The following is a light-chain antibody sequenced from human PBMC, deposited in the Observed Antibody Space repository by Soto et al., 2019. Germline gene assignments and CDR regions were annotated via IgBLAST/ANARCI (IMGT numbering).Light chain of an antibody. CDR1: SNDVGADKF. V-gene: IGLV2-14*01. CDR3: SSYLRGGTYA. J-gene: IGLJ1*01. CDR2: EVD. Sequence: QSVLTQPASVSGSPGQSISISCTGTSNDVGADKFVAWYRQHPGKAPQLVIFEVDNRPSWISNRLSGSRSGNAASLTISDLQSDVEADYYCSSYLRGGTYAFGTGTKLTVL.